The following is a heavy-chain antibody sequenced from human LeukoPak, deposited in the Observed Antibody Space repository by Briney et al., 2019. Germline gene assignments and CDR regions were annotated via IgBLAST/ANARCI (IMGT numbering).Heavy chain of an antibody. Sequence: GSLRLSCAASGFPFSSFAMSWVRQAPGKGLEWVSAISGSGGATYYADSVKGRFTISRDNSKNTLYLQMNSLRAEDTAVYYCAKVSRGIVAAMDVWGKGTTVTVSS. CDR2: ISGSGGAT. D-gene: IGHD6-25*01. J-gene: IGHJ6*03. V-gene: IGHV3-23*01. CDR1: GFPFSSFA. CDR3: AKVSRGIVAAMDV.